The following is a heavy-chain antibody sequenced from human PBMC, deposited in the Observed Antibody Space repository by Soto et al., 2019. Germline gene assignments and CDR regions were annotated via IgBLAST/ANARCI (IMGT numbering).Heavy chain of an antibody. CDR3: ARDVETTVTFVSAEY. Sequence: QVQLVQSGAEVKKPGASVKVSCKDSGYTFTSYGISWVRQAPGQGLEWMGWISAYNGNTNYAQKLQGRVTMTTDTSTSTVYMELRSLISDDPAVYYCARDVETTVTFVSAEYWGQGPLVTVSS. D-gene: IGHD4-17*01. CDR2: ISAYNGNT. V-gene: IGHV1-18*01. J-gene: IGHJ4*02. CDR1: GYTFTSYG.